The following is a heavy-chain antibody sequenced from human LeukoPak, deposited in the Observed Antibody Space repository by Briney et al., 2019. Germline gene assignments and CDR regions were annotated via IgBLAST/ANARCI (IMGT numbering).Heavy chain of an antibody. V-gene: IGHV3-21*01. Sequence: GGSLRLSCAASGFTFSSYSMNWVRQAPGKGLEWVSSISSSSSYIYYADSVKGRFTISRDNAKNSLYLQMNSLRAEDTAVYYCARVSSGYDQTTDFDYWGQGTLVTVPS. CDR3: ARVSSGYDQTTDFDY. CDR2: ISSSSSYI. CDR1: GFTFSSYS. D-gene: IGHD5-12*01. J-gene: IGHJ4*02.